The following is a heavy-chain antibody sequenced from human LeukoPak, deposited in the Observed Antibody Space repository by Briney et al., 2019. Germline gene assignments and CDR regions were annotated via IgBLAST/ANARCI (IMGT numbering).Heavy chain of an antibody. Sequence: PGGSLRLSCEVSGFTFSHYAMVWVRQAPAKGLEWVAIISHDGNNKYYADSVKGRFTISRDQSKNALFLQMDRLTTEDTAVYYCAREEYGFWSGYYEFWGQGTLVSVAS. D-gene: IGHD3-3*01. V-gene: IGHV3-30-3*01. CDR2: ISHDGNNK. J-gene: IGHJ4*02. CDR3: AREEYGFWSGYYEF. CDR1: GFTFSHYA.